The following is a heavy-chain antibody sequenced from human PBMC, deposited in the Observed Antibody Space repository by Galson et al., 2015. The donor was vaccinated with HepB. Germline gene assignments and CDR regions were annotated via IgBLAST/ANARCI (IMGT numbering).Heavy chain of an antibody. CDR1: GFPFSSYA. V-gene: IGHV3-23*01. CDR2: LSATGFAA. CDR3: AKSAERQQLIAEYLQH. J-gene: IGHJ1*01. Sequence: SLRLSCAASGFPFSSYAMSWVRQAPGKGLEWVSVLSATGFAAYYADSVKGRFTISRDNSKNTLYLQMNSLRAEDTALYYCAKSAERQQLIAEYLQHWGQGTLVTVPS. D-gene: IGHD6-13*01.